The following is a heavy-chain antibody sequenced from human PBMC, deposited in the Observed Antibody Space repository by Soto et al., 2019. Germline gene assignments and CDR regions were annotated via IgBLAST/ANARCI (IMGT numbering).Heavy chain of an antibody. CDR3: AKDLGQQLVLNYGMDV. J-gene: IGHJ6*02. V-gene: IGHV3-30*18. CDR2: VSYDGKNK. D-gene: IGHD6-13*01. Sequence: QVQLVESGGGVVQPGTSLGLSCAPSGFSFSSYGMYWVRQAPGKGLDWVAVVSYDGKNKYYADSVKGRFTISRDNAKNMLYLQMNSLRAEDTAVYYCAKDLGQQLVLNYGMDVWGHGTTVTVSS. CDR1: GFSFSSYG.